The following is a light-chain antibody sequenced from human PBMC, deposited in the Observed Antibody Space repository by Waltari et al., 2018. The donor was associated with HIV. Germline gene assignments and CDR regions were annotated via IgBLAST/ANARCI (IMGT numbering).Light chain of an antibody. CDR1: SSDVGGYNY. V-gene: IGLV2-14*01. Sequence: QSALTQPAPVSGSPGQSITISCTGTSSDVGGYNYVSCYQQPPDKAPKLMIYEVSNRPSGVSNRFSGSKSGNTASLTIAGLQAEDEADYYCSSYTSASTRVLFGGGTKLTVL. CDR3: SSYTSASTRVL. CDR2: EVS. J-gene: IGLJ2*01.